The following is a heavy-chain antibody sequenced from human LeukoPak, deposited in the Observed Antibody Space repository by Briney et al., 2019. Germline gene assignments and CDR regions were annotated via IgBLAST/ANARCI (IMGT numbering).Heavy chain of an antibody. CDR1: GFTVSSIH. CDR3: ATQNWGSRAFDD. J-gene: IGHJ4*02. V-gene: IGHV3-66*01. Sequence: PGGSLSLACALSGFTVSSIHMSWVRQAPGKGLEWVSVLYSGGNTFYEDSVKGRFTISRDNSKNTLYLQMNSLRAEDTAVYYCATQNWGSRAFDDWGQGTLATVSS. D-gene: IGHD7-27*01. CDR2: LYSGGNT.